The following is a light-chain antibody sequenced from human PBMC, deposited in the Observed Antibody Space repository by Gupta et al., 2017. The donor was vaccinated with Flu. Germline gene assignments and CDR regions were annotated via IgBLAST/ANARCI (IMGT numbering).Light chain of an antibody. CDR1: QSVSNY. V-gene: IGKV3-11*01. Sequence: IVLTQSPATLSLSPGERANLSFRASQSVSNYLAWYQHKPGQAPRLLIYDASNRATGIPDRFSGSGYGTDFTLTSSSRETEDCAVYYGQQRNGPLTFGGGTKVEIK. CDR2: DAS. CDR3: QQRNGPLT. J-gene: IGKJ4*01.